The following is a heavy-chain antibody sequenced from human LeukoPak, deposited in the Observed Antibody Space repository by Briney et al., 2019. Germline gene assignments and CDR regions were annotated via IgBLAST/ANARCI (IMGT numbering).Heavy chain of an antibody. CDR2: ISGSGGTT. J-gene: IGHJ4*02. D-gene: IGHD6-19*01. CDR3: ARWAGRFDFDY. V-gene: IGHV3-23*01. Sequence: GGSLRLSCAASGFTFSTYAMSWARQAPGKGLEWVLAISGSGGTTYYADSVKGRFTISRDNAEKSLYLEMNSLRAEDTAVYYCARWAGRFDFDYWGQGTLVTVSS. CDR1: GFTFSTYA.